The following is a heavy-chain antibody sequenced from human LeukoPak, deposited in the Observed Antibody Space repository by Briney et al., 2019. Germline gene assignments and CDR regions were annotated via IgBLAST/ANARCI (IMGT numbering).Heavy chain of an antibody. Sequence: GASVKVSCKASGGTFSSYAISWVRQAPGQGLEWMGRITPIFGIANYAQKFQGRVTITADKSTSTAYMELSSLRSEDTAVYYCARVVAAAGLDYWGQGTLVTVSS. CDR1: GGTFSSYA. CDR2: ITPIFGIA. CDR3: ARVVAAAGLDY. J-gene: IGHJ4*02. V-gene: IGHV1-69*04. D-gene: IGHD6-13*01.